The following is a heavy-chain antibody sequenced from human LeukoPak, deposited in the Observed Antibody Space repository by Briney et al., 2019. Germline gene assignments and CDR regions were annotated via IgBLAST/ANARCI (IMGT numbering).Heavy chain of an antibody. CDR3: ARLEREVRDY. V-gene: IGHV4-39*01. J-gene: IGHJ4*02. Sequence: PSETLSLTCTVSGDSISRSHYYWGWIRNPPGKGLEWIGNIYYSGITYYNPSLKSRVTISVDTSRNQFSLTLSSVTAADTAVYYCARLEREVRDYWGQGTLVTVSS. D-gene: IGHD5-24*01. CDR2: IYYSGIT. CDR1: GDSISRSHYY.